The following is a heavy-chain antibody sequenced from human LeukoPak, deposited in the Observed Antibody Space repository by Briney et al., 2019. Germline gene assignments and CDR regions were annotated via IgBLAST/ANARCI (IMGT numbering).Heavy chain of an antibody. CDR2: MNPNSGNT. V-gene: IGHV1-8*01. CDR3: ARRRTYDFWSGYYRVFDY. Sequence: GASVKVSCKASGYTFTSYDINWVRQATGQGLEWMGWMNPNSGNTGYAQKFQGRATMTRNTSISTAYMELSSLRSEDTAVYYCARRRTYDFWSGYYRVFDYWGQGTLVTVSS. D-gene: IGHD3-3*01. CDR1: GYTFTSYD. J-gene: IGHJ4*02.